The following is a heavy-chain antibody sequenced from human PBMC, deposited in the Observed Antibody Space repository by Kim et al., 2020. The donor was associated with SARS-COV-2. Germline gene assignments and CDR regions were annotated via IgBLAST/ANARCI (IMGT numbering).Heavy chain of an antibody. V-gene: IGHV3-48*01. D-gene: IGHD6-19*01. J-gene: IGHJ4*02. Sequence: GGSLRLSCAASGFTFGNYNFNWVRQAPGKGLEWISFISSRSTAVYYAGSVKGRFTVSRDNAKNLLSLQMNSLRGEDTAVYFCARDMAATGYSSSWYDNWGQGTVVAVSS. CDR1: GFTFGNYN. CDR2: ISSRSTAV. CDR3: ARDMAATGYSSSWYDN.